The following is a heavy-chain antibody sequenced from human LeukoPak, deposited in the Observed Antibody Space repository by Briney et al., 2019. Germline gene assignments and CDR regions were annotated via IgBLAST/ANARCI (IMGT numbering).Heavy chain of an antibody. CDR2: IYYSGST. V-gene: IGHV4-31*03. D-gene: IGHD6-6*01. Sequence: PSETLSLTCTVSGGSIRSGGYYWSWIRQKPGKGLEWIGYIYYSGSTRYTPSLKSRVAVSIDTSNNQFPLKLSSVTAADAAVYYCARGITSRPSWFDPWGQGTPVTVSS. CDR3: ARGITSRPSWFDP. J-gene: IGHJ5*02. CDR1: GGSIRSGGYY.